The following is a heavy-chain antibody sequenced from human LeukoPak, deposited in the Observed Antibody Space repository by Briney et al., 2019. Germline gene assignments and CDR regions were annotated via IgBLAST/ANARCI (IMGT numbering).Heavy chain of an antibody. CDR1: GASLSRFF. J-gene: IGHJ4*02. D-gene: IGHD3-22*01. V-gene: IGHV4-59*01. CDR2: ASYSGAT. Sequence: SETLSLICCVSGASLSRFFWSWIRQPPGKGLEWIGYASYSGATNSNPSLKSRVSISLDTSKTQFSLKLSSVTAADTAVYYCARVPDRSSYYYYFDYWGQGTLVTVSS. CDR3: ARVPDRSSYYYYFDY.